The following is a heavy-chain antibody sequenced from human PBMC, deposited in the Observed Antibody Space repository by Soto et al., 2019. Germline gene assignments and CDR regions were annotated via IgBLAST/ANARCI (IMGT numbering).Heavy chain of an antibody. J-gene: IGHJ4*02. D-gene: IGHD5-12*01. Sequence: ASVKVSCKASGGTFSSYAISWVRQAPGQGLEWMGGIIPIFGTANYAQKFQGRVTITADKSTSTAYMELSSLRSEDTAVYYCARVGGYGGDEDPTSYYFDYWGQGTLVTVSS. CDR3: ARVGGYGGDEDPTSYYFDY. CDR2: IIPIFGTA. V-gene: IGHV1-69*06. CDR1: GGTFSSYA.